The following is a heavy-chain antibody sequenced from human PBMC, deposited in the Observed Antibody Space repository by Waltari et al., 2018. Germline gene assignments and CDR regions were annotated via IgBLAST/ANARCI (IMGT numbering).Heavy chain of an antibody. CDR1: GFTFSSYS. Sequence: EVQLVESGGGLVQPGGSLRLSCAASGFTFSSYSMNWVRQAPGKGLEWVSYISSSSSTIYYADSVKCRFTISRDNAKNSLYLQMNSLRAEDTAVYYCARDVEAARYYYYYMDVWGKGTTVTVSS. V-gene: IGHV3-48*04. CDR2: ISSSSSTI. D-gene: IGHD6-25*01. J-gene: IGHJ6*03. CDR3: ARDVEAARYYYYYMDV.